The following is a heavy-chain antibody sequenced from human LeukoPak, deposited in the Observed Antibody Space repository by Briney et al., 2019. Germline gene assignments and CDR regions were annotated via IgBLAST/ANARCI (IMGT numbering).Heavy chain of an antibody. V-gene: IGHV3-7*01. CDR1: GFTFSSYW. J-gene: IGHJ4*02. CDR2: INHNGNVN. D-gene: IGHD4-17*01. Sequence: GGSLRPSCAASGFTFSSYWMNWARQAPGKGLEWVASINHNGNVNYYVDSVKGRFTISRDNAKNSLYLRMNSLRAEDTAVYYCARDSHYDYGDYIFDYWGQGTLVTVSS. CDR3: ARDSHYDYGDYIFDY.